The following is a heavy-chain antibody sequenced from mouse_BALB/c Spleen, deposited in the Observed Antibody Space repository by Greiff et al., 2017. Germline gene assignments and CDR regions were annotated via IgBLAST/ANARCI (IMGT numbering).Heavy chain of an antibody. CDR2: ISSGSSTI. D-gene: IGHD2-1*01. Sequence: EVQRVESGGGLVQPGGSRKLSCAASGFTFSSFGMHWVRQAPEKGLEWVAYISSGSSTIYYADTVKGRFTISRDNPKNTLFLQMTSLRSEDTAMYYCAREGNYVGDYWGQGTTLTVSS. J-gene: IGHJ2*01. V-gene: IGHV5-17*02. CDR1: GFTFSSFG. CDR3: AREGNYVGDY.